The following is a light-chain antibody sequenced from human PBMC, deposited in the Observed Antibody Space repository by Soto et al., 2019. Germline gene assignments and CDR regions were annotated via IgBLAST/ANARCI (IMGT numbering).Light chain of an antibody. J-gene: IGKJ4*01. CDR2: WAS. CDR3: QQYYSTPGLT. V-gene: IGKV4-1*01. CDR1: QSVLYSSNNKNY. Sequence: DIVMTQSPDSLAVSLGERATINCKSSQSVLYSSNNKNYLSWYQQKPGQPPKLLIYWASTQESGVPDRFSGSGSRTDFTLTISSLQAEDVAVYYGQQYYSTPGLTFGGGTKVEIK.